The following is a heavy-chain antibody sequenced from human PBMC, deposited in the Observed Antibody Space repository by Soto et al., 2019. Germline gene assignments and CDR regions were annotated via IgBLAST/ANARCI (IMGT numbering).Heavy chain of an antibody. J-gene: IGHJ4*02. D-gene: IGHD1-26*01. CDR2: IYYSGST. V-gene: IGHV4-59*01. Sequence: QVQLQESGPGLVKPSETLSLTCTVSGGSISSYYWSWIRQPPGKGLEWIGYIYYSGSTNYNPSLKSRVTISVDTSKNQYSLKRSSVTAADTAVYYCARTQTRSIVDYTMYFDYWGQGTLVTVSS. CDR3: ARTQTRSIVDYTMYFDY. CDR1: GGSISSYY.